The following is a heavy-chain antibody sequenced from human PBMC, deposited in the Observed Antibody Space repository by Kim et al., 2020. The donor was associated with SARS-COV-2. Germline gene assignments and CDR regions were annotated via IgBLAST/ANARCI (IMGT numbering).Heavy chain of an antibody. V-gene: IGHV3-53*04. CDR3: ARSYYYDSLDV. D-gene: IGHD3-22*01. CDR2: R. Sequence: RNYADDVKGRFTISTHNSKKTLYLQMNSLGAENTAVYYCARSYYYDSLDVWGQGTTVTVSS. J-gene: IGHJ6*02.